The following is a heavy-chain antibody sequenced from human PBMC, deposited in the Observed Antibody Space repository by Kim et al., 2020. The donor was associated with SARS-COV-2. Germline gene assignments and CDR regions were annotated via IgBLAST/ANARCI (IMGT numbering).Heavy chain of an antibody. D-gene: IGHD3-22*01. CDR1: GITFSNYR. J-gene: IGHJ4*02. CDR3: ARDTDYSDASGYYCVLDY. CDR2: ISSSSSYI. V-gene: IGHV3-21*01. Sequence: GGSLRLSCAVSGITFSNYRMNWVRQAPGKGLEWVSSISSSSSYISYADSVKGRFTISRDNDKNSLYLQMSSLRVEDTAVYYCARDTDYSDASGYYCVLDYWGQGTLVTVSS.